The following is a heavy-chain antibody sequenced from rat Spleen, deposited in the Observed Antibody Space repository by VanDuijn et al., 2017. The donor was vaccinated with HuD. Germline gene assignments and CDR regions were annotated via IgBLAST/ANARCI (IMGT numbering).Heavy chain of an antibody. J-gene: IGHJ2*01. CDR3: TRVNPYFDY. Sequence: QVQLKESGPRLVQPSQTLSLTCTVSGFSLTGYNVHWVRQPPGRGLEWMGRMGYDGITYYNSALKSRLSISRDTSKSQVFLKINSLQTEDTAIYYCTRVNPYFDYWGQGVMVTVSS. CDR2: MGYDGIT. CDR1: GFSLTGYN. D-gene: IGHD1-11*01. V-gene: IGHV2S30*01.